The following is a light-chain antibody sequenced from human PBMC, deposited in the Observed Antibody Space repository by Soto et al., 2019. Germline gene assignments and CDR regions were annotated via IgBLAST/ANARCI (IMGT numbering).Light chain of an antibody. J-gene: IGLJ2*01. CDR1: SSNIGSNY. Sequence: QLVLTQPPSASGTPGQRVTISCSGSSSNIGSNYVYWYQQLPGTAPKLLIYRNNQRPSGVPDRFSGSKSGTSASLAISGLRFEDEADYYCAAWDDSLSGLVFGGGTKLTVL. CDR3: AAWDDSLSGLV. CDR2: RNN. V-gene: IGLV1-47*01.